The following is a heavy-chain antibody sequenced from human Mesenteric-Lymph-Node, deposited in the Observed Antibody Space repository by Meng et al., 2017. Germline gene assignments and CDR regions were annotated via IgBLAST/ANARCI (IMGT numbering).Heavy chain of an antibody. D-gene: IGHD4-17*01. Sequence: EVQLVESGGGLVKPGGSLRLSCAASGFTFSSYSMNWVRQAPGKGLEWVSSISSSSYIYYADSVKGRFTISRDNAKNSLYLQMNSLRAEDTAVYYCARDPGVYGDYENWFDPWGQGTLVTVSS. CDR2: ISSSSYI. V-gene: IGHV3-21*01. CDR1: GFTFSSYS. J-gene: IGHJ5*02. CDR3: ARDPGVYGDYENWFDP.